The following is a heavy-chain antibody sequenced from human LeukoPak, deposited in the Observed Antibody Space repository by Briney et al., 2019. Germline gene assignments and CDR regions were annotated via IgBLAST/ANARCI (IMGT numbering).Heavy chain of an antibody. CDR1: GYTFTSYG. J-gene: IGHJ6*03. CDR2: ISAYNGNT. V-gene: IGHV1-18*01. CDR3: ARGGAIQYYYYYYMDV. Sequence: ASVKLSCKASGYTFTSYGISWVRDAPGQGLEWMGWISAYNGNTNYAQKLQGRVTMTTDTSTSKAYMELRSLRSDDTAVYYCARGGAIQYYYYYYMDVWGKGTTVTVSS. D-gene: IGHD5-18*01.